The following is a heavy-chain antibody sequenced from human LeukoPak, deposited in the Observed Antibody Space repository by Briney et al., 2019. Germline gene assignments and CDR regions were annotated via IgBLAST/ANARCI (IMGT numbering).Heavy chain of an antibody. D-gene: IGHD2-15*01. CDR2: IYSGGTT. Sequence: GGSLRLSCAASGFTISSNSMSWVRQTPGKGLEWVSVIYSGGTTNYADSVKGRFTISRDNSDSTLYLQMNSLRAEDMAVYYCARGVQKILWSFFDLWGCGTLVTVSS. CDR3: ARGVQKILWSFFDL. J-gene: IGHJ2*01. CDR1: GFTISSNS. V-gene: IGHV3-66*01.